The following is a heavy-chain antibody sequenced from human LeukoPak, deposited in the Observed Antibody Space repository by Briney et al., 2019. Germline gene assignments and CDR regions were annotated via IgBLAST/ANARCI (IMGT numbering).Heavy chain of an antibody. CDR3: GRETNGMDV. Sequence: GGSLRLSCAASGFTFSRYAMSWVRQAPGQGLDWVSVISYSGGSTYYADSVKGRFSISRDNSKNTLYLQVNSLRGEDTAVYYCGRETNGMDVWGQGTTVTVSS. J-gene: IGHJ6*02. D-gene: IGHD1-14*01. V-gene: IGHV3-23*01. CDR1: GFTFSRYA. CDR2: ISYSGGST.